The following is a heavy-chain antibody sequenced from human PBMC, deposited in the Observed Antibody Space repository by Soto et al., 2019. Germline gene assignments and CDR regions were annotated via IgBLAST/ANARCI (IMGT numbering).Heavy chain of an antibody. CDR3: ASGASSRNLDY. J-gene: IGHJ4*02. Sequence: ETLSLTCTVSGGSISSSYYYWGWIRQPPGKGLEWIGSIYYSGSTYYNPSLKSRLTISVDTSKNRFSLKLSSVTAADTAVYYCASGASSRNLDYWGQGTLVTVSS. D-gene: IGHD1-1*01. CDR2: IYYSGST. CDR1: GGSISSSYYY. V-gene: IGHV4-39*01.